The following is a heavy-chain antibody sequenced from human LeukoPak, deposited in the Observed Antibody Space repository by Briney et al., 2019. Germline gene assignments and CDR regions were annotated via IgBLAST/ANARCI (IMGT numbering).Heavy chain of an antibody. D-gene: IGHD6-13*01. Sequence: GGSLRLSCAASGVIFSNYWMSWVRQAPGKGLEWVAHIKQDGSEKYYVDSVKGRFTISRDNAKNSLYLQMNSLRAEDTAVYYCAREHSTPDYSYCYMDVWGKGTTVTVSS. J-gene: IGHJ6*03. CDR1: GVIFSNYW. V-gene: IGHV3-7*01. CDR2: IKQDGSEK. CDR3: AREHSTPDYSYCYMDV.